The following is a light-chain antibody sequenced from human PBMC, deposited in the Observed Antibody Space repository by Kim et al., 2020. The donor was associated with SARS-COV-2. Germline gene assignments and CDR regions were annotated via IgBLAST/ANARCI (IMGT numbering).Light chain of an antibody. Sequence: QSALTQPRSVSGSPGQSVTISCTGTSSDVGGYNYVSWYQQHPGKAPKVMIYDVTKRPSGVPDRFSGSKSGNTASLTISGLQAEDEADYYCCSYAGNSLYVFGTGTKVTVL. CDR2: DVT. J-gene: IGLJ1*01. V-gene: IGLV2-11*01. CDR1: SSDVGGYNY. CDR3: CSYAGNSLYV.